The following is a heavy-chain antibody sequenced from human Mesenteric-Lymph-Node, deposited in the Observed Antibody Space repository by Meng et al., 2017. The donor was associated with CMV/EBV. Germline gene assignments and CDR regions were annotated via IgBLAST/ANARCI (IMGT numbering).Heavy chain of an antibody. J-gene: IGHJ4*02. CDR2: ISSTSSHI. Sequence: ETLSLTCTVSGGSISSGGYYWSWIRQHPGKGLEWLSSISSTSSHIYYADSVKGRFTISRDNAQNSLYLEMNSLRGEDTAIYYCARDQAKLGIGRSALDFWGQGTLVTVSS. V-gene: IGHV3-21*06. D-gene: IGHD3-10*01. CDR1: GGSISSGGYY. CDR3: ARDQAKLGIGRSALDF.